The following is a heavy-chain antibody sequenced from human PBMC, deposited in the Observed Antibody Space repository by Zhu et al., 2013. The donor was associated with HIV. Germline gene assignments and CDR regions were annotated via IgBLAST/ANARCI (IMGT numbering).Heavy chain of an antibody. J-gene: IGHJ4*02. D-gene: IGHD5-12*01. Sequence: EVQLVESGGGLVKPGGSLRLSCAASGFTFSSYSMNWVRQAPGKGLEWVSSISSSSSYIYYADSVKGRFTISRDNAKNSLYLQMNSLRAEDTAVYYCARGSFSVDIVATTLDYWGQGTLVTVSS. V-gene: IGHV3-21*01. CDR1: GFTFSSYS. CDR3: ARGSFSVDIVATTLDY. CDR2: ISSSSSYI.